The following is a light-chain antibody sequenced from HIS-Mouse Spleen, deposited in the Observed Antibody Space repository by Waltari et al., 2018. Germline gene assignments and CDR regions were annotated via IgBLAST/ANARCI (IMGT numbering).Light chain of an antibody. V-gene: IGLV3-10*01. Sequence: SYELTQPPSVSVSPGQTARITCSGDALPKKYAYWYQQKSGQAPVLAIYVDSKRPSGIPEGFSGSSSGTMSTLTISGAQVEDEADYYCYSTDSSGNHRVFGGGTKLTVL. CDR2: VDS. CDR1: ALPKKY. J-gene: IGLJ2*01. CDR3: YSTDSSGNHRV.